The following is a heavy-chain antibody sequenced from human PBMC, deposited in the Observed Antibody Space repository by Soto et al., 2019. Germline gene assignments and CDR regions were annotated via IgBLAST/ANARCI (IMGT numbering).Heavy chain of an antibody. CDR1: GFTFSSYG. J-gene: IGHJ4*02. V-gene: IGHV3-33*01. CDR3: ARDRGEGAVAVDC. Sequence: QVQLVESGGGVVQPGTSLRLSCAASGFTFSSYGMHWVRQAPGKGLEWVAVMWYDGSNKKYADSVKGRFTISRDNSKNTLYLQMNSLRSEDTAVYYCARDRGEGAVAVDCWGQGTLVTVSS. CDR2: MWYDGSNK. D-gene: IGHD6-19*01.